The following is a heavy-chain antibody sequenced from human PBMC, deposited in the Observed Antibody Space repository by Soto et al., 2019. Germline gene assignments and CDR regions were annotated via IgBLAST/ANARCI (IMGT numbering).Heavy chain of an antibody. Sequence: QVQLVQSGAEVKKPGSSVKVSCKASGGTFSSYTISWVRQAPGQGLEWMGRIIPILGIANYAQKFQGRVTITADKATSTAYMELSSRRSEDTAVYYCARDHTTRGYYFDYWGQGTLVTVSS. D-gene: IGHD3-10*01. CDR1: GGTFSSYT. V-gene: IGHV1-69*08. CDR3: ARDHTTRGYYFDY. CDR2: IIPILGIA. J-gene: IGHJ4*02.